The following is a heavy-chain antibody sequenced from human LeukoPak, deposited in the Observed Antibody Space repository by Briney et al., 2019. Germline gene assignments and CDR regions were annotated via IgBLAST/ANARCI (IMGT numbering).Heavy chain of an antibody. CDR1: GFTFTKYD. V-gene: IGHV3-13*01. CDR2: IGTAGDT. Sequence: PGGSLRLSCAASGFTFTKYDFHWVRQVTGEGLEWVSTIGTAGDTYYSDSVKGRFTISRENAKTSFHLQMNSLRAEDTAVYYCAKNSGYSEIDYWGQGTLVTVSS. J-gene: IGHJ4*02. D-gene: IGHD3-22*01. CDR3: AKNSGYSEIDY.